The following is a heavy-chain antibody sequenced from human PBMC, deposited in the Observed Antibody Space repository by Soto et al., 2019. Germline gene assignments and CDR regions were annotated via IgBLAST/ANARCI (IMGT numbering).Heavy chain of an antibody. CDR3: AKGAGGITIFGVVHMDV. CDR2: ISSNGGST. Sequence: GSLRLSCSASGFTFSSYAMHWVRQAPGKGLEYVSAISSNGGSTYYADSVKGRFTISRDNSKNTLYLQMNSLRAEDTAVYYCAKGAGGITIFGVVHMDVWGKGTTVTVSS. V-gene: IGHV3-64*04. CDR1: GFTFSSYA. J-gene: IGHJ6*03. D-gene: IGHD3-3*01.